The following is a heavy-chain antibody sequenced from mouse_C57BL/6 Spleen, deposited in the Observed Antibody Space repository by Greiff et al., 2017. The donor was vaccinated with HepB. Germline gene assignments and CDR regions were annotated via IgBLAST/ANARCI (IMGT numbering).Heavy chain of an antibody. CDR2: IYPGSGNT. CDR3: ARDSKNYAMDY. V-gene: IGHV1-76*01. J-gene: IGHJ4*01. Sequence: QVHVKQSGAELVRPGASVKLSCKASGYTFTDYYINWVKQRPGQGLEWIARIYPGSGNTYYNEKFKGKATLTAEKSSSTAYMQLSSLTSEDSAVYFCARDSKNYAMDYWGQGTSVTVSS. CDR1: GYTFTDYY.